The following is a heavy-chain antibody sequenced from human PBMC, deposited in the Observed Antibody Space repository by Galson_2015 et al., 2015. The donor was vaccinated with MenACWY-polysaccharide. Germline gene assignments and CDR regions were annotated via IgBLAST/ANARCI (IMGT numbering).Heavy chain of an antibody. J-gene: IGHJ4*02. CDR1: GFTFDDYA. D-gene: IGHD7-27*01. V-gene: IGHV3-49*03. CDR2: IRSKTYGGTT. CDR3: TRDPLGDY. Sequence: SLRLSCAASGFTFDDYAMNWSRQAPGKGLEWVGFIRSKTYGGTTEYAASVKGRFTISRDDSKSIAYLQMNSLKTEDTAVYYCTRDPLGDYWGQGTLVTDSS.